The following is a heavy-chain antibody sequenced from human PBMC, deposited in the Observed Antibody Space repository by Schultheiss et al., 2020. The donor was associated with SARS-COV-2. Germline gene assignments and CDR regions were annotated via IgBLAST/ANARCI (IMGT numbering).Heavy chain of an antibody. CDR2: ITPIFGTA. J-gene: IGHJ4*02. CDR3: ARQGTIAVAGNDY. D-gene: IGHD6-19*01. V-gene: IGHV1-69*06. CDR1: GGTFSSHG. Sequence: SVKVSCKASGGTFSSHGITWVRQAPGQGLEWMGGITPIFGTANYAQKFQGRVTITADKSTSTAYMELSGLRSDDTAVYYCARQGTIAVAGNDYWGQGTLVTVSS.